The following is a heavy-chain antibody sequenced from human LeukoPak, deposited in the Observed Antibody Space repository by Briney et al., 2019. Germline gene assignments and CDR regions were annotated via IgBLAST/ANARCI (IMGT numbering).Heavy chain of an antibody. CDR2: MYTSGTT. Sequence: SETLSLTCTVSGDSISSGSNYWSWIRQPAGKRLEWIGHMYTSGTTNYNPSLKSRVTISVDTSKNQFSLKLTAMTAADTAMYYCAREKMVRGILSVDWGQGTLVTVSS. D-gene: IGHD3-10*01. CDR1: GDSISSGSNY. J-gene: IGHJ4*02. CDR3: AREKMVRGILSVD. V-gene: IGHV4-61*09.